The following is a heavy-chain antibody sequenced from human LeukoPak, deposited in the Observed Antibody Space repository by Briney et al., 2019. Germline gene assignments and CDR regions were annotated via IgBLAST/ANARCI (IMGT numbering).Heavy chain of an antibody. J-gene: IGHJ4*02. CDR1: GYTFTSYD. CDR3: ARAIGRGYYGSGRQSDY. CDR2: MNPNSGNT. D-gene: IGHD3-10*01. Sequence: ASVKVSCKASGYTFTSYDINWVRQATGQGLEWMGWMNPNSGNTGYALKFQGRVTMTRNTSISTAYMELSSLRSEDTAVYYCARAIGRGYYGSGRQSDYWGQGTLVTVSS. V-gene: IGHV1-8*01.